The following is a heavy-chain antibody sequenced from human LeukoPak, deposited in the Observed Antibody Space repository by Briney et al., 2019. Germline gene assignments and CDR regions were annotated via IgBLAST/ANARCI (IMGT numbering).Heavy chain of an antibody. Sequence: SAKVSCKASGGTFSSYAISWGRQAPGQGVEWMGGLIPIFGTANYAQTLQGRVTTTTDESTSTAYIGLSSPRSQDTALYYCASSGSYHDAFDIWGQGTMVTVSS. CDR3: ASSGSYHDAFDI. D-gene: IGHD1-26*01. CDR2: LIPIFGTA. J-gene: IGHJ3*02. CDR1: GGTFSSYA. V-gene: IGHV1-69*05.